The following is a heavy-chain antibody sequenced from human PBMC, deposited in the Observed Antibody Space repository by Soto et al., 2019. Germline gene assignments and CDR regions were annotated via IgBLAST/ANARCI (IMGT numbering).Heavy chain of an antibody. CDR1: GLNFGSYD. Sequence: WGSLRLSCVVSGLNFGSYDIHWVRQIVEKGLEWVAAIGTINDRHYADSVKGRFTISRENATKSVYLQMNSLRVGDTAVYFCARSSGPDLGGGCSPLDYWGQGTMVIVSS. V-gene: IGHV3-13*01. CDR2: IGTINDR. D-gene: IGHD2-15*01. J-gene: IGHJ4*02. CDR3: ARSSGPDLGGGCSPLDY.